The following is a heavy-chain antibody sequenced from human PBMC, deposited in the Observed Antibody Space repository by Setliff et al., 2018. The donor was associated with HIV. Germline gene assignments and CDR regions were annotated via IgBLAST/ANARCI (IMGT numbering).Heavy chain of an antibody. CDR1: GPSINIHY. V-gene: IGHV4-59*11. Sequence: PSETLSLTCTVSGPSINIHYWSRIRQSPGKGFEWIGYIYSTGSTNYNPSLQSRVTISMVASRNQFSLKVTSVTAADTAVYYCAKGAGFYGDYTFDHWGQGRQVTVSS. J-gene: IGHJ4*02. CDR2: IYSTGST. D-gene: IGHD4-17*01. CDR3: AKGAGFYGDYTFDH.